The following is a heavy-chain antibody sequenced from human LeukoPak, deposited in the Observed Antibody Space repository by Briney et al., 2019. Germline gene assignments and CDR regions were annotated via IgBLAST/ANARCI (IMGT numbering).Heavy chain of an antibody. J-gene: IGHJ6*03. CDR1: GGSLSRYY. V-gene: IGHV4-59*08. CDR3: ARLSGWPAYYMDV. D-gene: IGHD6-19*01. Sequence: SETLSLTCTVSGGSLSRYYWSWIRQPPGKGLEWIGYIYYSGSTNYNPSLTSRVTISVDTSKNQFPLKLSSVTAADTAVYYCARLSGWPAYYMDVWGKGTTVTVSS. CDR2: IYYSGST.